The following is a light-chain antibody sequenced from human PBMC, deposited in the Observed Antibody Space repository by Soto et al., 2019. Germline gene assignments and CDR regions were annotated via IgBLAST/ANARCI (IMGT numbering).Light chain of an antibody. CDR1: QSINTF. CDR3: HQSYHIPST. V-gene: IGKV1-39*01. J-gene: IGKJ1*01. Sequence: DIQMTQSPASLSASVGDTVTITCRGSQSINTFLSWYRHKPGKAPERLIYDASTLQIGVPSRFSGSGDGTAFTLTLRSLQSEDFATYYCHQSYHIPSTFGQGTKLEVK. CDR2: DAS.